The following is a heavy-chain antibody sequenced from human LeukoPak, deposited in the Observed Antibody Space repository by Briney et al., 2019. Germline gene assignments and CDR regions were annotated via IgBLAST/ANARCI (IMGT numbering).Heavy chain of an antibody. D-gene: IGHD6-13*01. Sequence: PGGSLRLSCAASGYTFSSYSMNCVRQAPGKGLEWVSYISSSSCYIYYADSVKGRFTISRDNAKNSLYLQMNSLRAEDTAVYYCAREGSSIAAATNWFDPWGQGTLVTVSS. V-gene: IGHV3-21*01. J-gene: IGHJ5*02. CDR3: AREGSSIAAATNWFDP. CDR2: ISSSSCYI. CDR1: GYTFSSYS.